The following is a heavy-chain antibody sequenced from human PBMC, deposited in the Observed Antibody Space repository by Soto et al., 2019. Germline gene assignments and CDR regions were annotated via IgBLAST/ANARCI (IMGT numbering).Heavy chain of an antibody. CDR2: ISYDGSNK. J-gene: IGHJ6*02. Sequence: QVQLVESGGGVVQPGRSLRLSCAASGFTFSSYAMHWVRQAPGKGLEWVAVISYDGSNKYYADSVKGRFTIARDNSMNTLYLQMNSLRAEDTAVYYCARDLSVTTLSLLGYYYGMDVLGQGTTVTVSS. CDR3: ARDLSVTTLSLLGYYYGMDV. CDR1: GFTFSSYA. D-gene: IGHD4-4*01. V-gene: IGHV3-30-3*01.